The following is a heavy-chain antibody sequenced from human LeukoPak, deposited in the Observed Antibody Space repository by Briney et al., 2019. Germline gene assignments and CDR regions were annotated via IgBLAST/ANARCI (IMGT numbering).Heavy chain of an antibody. D-gene: IGHD5-24*01. V-gene: IGHV3-7*01. J-gene: IGHJ4*02. CDR2: IKVDGREK. CDR3: VRWRWPQSQFDY. Sequence: GGSLRLSCAASGFTLSSYWMRWVRQTPQKGVEWVASIKVDGREKFYVDCVKGRFTIYKDNAENSLFVKMNSLTAEDRAVYYSVRWRWPQSQFDYWGQGTLVTVSS. CDR1: GFTLSSYW.